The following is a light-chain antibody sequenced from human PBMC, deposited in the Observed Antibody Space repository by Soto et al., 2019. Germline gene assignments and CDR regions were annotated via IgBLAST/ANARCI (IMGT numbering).Light chain of an antibody. CDR3: HQNYGTPRT. Sequence: DIVMTQSPDSLAVSLGERATINCKSSQSILYSSNNKNYLAWYQQKPGQPPKLLIYWASTRESGVPDRFSGSGSGTEFTLTINSLQAEDVAVYYCHQNYGTPRTFGQGTKVEI. V-gene: IGKV4-1*01. CDR1: QSILYSSNNKNY. CDR2: WAS. J-gene: IGKJ1*01.